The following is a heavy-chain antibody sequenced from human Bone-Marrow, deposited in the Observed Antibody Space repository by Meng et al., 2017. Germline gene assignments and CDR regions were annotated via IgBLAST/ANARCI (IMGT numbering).Heavy chain of an antibody. CDR3: ARVKRWLQRGFELDP. CDR2: IYHSGST. CDR1: GGSVSSGDYY. Sequence: QVQLQESGPGLVKPSHTLSLTCAVSGGSVSSGDYYWSWIRQPTGKGLEWIGYIYHSGSTYYNPSLESRVTISVDTSKNQFSLKLSSVTAADTAVYYCARVKRWLQRGFELDPWGQGTLVTVSS. J-gene: IGHJ5*02. V-gene: IGHV4-30-4*08. D-gene: IGHD5-24*01.